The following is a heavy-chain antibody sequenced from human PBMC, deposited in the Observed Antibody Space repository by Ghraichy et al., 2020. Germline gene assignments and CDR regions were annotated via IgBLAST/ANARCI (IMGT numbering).Heavy chain of an antibody. J-gene: IGHJ4*02. V-gene: IGHV3-23*01. Sequence: TLSLTCAASGFTFSSYAMSWVRQAPGKGLEWVSAISGSGGSTYYADSVKGRFTISRDNSKNTLYLQMNSLRAEDTAVYYCAKEGELLWFGELLVAGDYWGQGTLVTVSS. CDR2: ISGSGGST. CDR1: GFTFSSYA. D-gene: IGHD3-10*01. CDR3: AKEGELLWFGELLVAGDY.